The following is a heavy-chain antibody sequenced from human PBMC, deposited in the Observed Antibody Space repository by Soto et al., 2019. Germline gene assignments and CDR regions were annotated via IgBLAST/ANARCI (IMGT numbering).Heavy chain of an antibody. CDR3: AHRRVPIAASSAAGSLGGRENWFDP. CDR2: IYWDDDK. J-gene: IGHJ5*02. V-gene: IGHV2-5*02. D-gene: IGHD6-13*01. CDR1: GFSLSTSGVG. Sequence: SGPTLVNPTQTLTLTCTFSGFSLSTSGVGVGWFRQPPGKALEWLALIYWDDDKRYSPSLKSRLTITKDTSKNQVVLTMTNMDPVDTSTYYCAHRRVPIAASSAAGSLGGRENWFDPWGQGTRVTVSS.